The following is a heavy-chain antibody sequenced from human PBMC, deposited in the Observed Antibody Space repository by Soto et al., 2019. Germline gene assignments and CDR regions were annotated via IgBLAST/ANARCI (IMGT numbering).Heavy chain of an antibody. CDR3: ARDHYDSSGYYGAFDI. CDR2: IYSGGST. D-gene: IGHD3-22*01. CDR1: GFTVSSNY. V-gene: IGHV3-53*01. Sequence: GGSLRLSCAASGFTVSSNYMSWVRQAPGKGLEWVSVIYSGGSTYYADSVKGRFTISRDNSKNTLYLQMNSLRAEDTAVYYCARDHYDSSGYYGAFDIWGQGTMVTVSS. J-gene: IGHJ3*02.